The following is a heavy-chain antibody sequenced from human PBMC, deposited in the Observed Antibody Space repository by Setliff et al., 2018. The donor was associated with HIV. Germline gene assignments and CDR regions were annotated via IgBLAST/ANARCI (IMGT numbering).Heavy chain of an antibody. CDR1: GGSFSDYY. Sequence: SETLSLTCGIYGGSFSDYYWSWIRQPPGKGLEWIGEIDHRGRPKYNPSLNSRVTMSVDKSRNQFSLKLSSVTPADTAVYYCARRVVITTGSYYFDYWGQGTLVTVSS. CDR2: IDHRGRP. V-gene: IGHV4-34*01. D-gene: IGHD3-22*01. J-gene: IGHJ4*02. CDR3: ARRVVITTGSYYFDY.